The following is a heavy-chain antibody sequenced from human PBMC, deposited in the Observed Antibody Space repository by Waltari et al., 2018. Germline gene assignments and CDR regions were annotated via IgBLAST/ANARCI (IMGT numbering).Heavy chain of an antibody. CDR2: IKQDGSEK. J-gene: IGHJ4*02. Sequence: EVQLVESGGGLVQPGGSLRLSCAASGFTFSSYWMSWVRKAPGKGLEWVANIKQDGSEKYYVDSVKGRFTISRDNAKNSLYLQMNSLRAEDTAVYYCARDHLIAARKYYFDYWGQGTLVTVSS. D-gene: IGHD6-6*01. CDR3: ARDHLIAARKYYFDY. V-gene: IGHV3-7*01. CDR1: GFTFSSYW.